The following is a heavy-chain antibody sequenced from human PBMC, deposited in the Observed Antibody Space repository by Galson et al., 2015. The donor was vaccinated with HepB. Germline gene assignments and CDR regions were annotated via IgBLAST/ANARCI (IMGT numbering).Heavy chain of an antibody. D-gene: IGHD5-18*01. J-gene: IGHJ6*03. CDR3: ANLYTADGYMDV. CDR1: GFTFSSYG. V-gene: IGHV3-30*18. CDR2: ISYDGSNK. Sequence: SLRLSCAASGFTFSSYGMHWVRQAPGKGLEWVAVISYDGSNKYYADSVKGRFTISRDNSKNTLYLQMNSLRAEDTAVYYCANLYTADGYMDVWGKGTTVTVSS.